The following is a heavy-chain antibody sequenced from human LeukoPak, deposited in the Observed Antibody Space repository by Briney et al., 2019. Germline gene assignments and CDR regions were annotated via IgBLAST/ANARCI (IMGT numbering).Heavy chain of an antibody. V-gene: IGHV1-18*01. J-gene: IGHJ4*02. CDR1: GYTFTTYG. CDR2: ISAYNGKT. Sequence: ASVKVSCKASGYTFTTYGISWVRQAPGQGREWMGWISAYNGKTNYAQKLQGRVIITTDTSTSTAYMELRSLRSDDTAIYYCARTPGFTYVDDWGQGTLVTVSS. D-gene: IGHD5-18*01. CDR3: ARTPGFTYVDD.